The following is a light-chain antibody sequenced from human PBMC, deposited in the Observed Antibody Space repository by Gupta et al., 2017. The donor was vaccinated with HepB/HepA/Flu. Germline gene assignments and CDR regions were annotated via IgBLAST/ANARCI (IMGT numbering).Light chain of an antibody. CDR3: STFHRSRTLV. V-gene: IGLV2-14*01. J-gene: IGLJ3*02. CDR1: SSDVGGFNY. CDR2: DVS. Sequence: QSALTQPASVSGSPGQSITISCTGTSSDVGGFNYVYWYQQHPGKAPKFIIYDVSNRPSVVSSRFSGSKSGNTASLTISGLKAEDVADYYISTFHRSRTLVCGGGTKLTVL.